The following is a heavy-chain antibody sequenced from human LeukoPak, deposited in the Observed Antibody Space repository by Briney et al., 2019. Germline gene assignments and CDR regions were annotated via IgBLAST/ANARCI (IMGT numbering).Heavy chain of an antibody. Sequence: PGGSLRLSCAASGFTFSSYWMSWVRQAPGKGLEWVANIKQDGSEKYYVDSVKGRFTISRDNAKNSLYLQMNSLRAEDTAVYYCARDRLGDIMTGYYWVYYYYYMDVWGKGTTVTVSS. V-gene: IGHV3-7*01. CDR1: GFTFSSYW. D-gene: IGHD3-9*01. CDR3: ARDRLGDIMTGYYWVYYYYYMDV. J-gene: IGHJ6*03. CDR2: IKQDGSEK.